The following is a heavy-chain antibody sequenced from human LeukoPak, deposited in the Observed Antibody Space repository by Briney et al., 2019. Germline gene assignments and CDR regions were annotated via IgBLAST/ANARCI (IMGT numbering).Heavy chain of an antibody. V-gene: IGHV3-15*01. CDR1: GFTFINAW. D-gene: IGHD5-12*01. J-gene: IGHJ4*02. CDR3: TTVGYRHDY. CDR2: IKTRTDGGTT. Sequence: PGGSLRLSCAASGFTFINAWMTWVRQAPGKGLEWVGRIKTRTDGGTTDCAAPVKGRFTISRDDSKSILYLQMNSLKTEDTSVYYCTTVGYRHDYWGQGTLVTVSS.